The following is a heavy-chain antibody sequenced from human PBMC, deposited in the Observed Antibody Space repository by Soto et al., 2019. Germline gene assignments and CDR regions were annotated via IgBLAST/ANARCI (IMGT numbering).Heavy chain of an antibody. CDR3: ARNKYSGYVGYYYYGMDV. CDR2: ISYDGSNK. V-gene: IGHV3-30-3*01. J-gene: IGHJ6*02. D-gene: IGHD5-12*01. CDR1: GFTFSSYA. Sequence: QVQLVESGGGVVQPGRSLRLSCAASGFTFSSYAMHWVRQAPGKGLEWVAVISYDGSNKYYADSVKGRFTISRDNSKNTLYLQKNSLRAEDTAVYYCARNKYSGYVGYYYYGMDVWGQGTTVTVSS.